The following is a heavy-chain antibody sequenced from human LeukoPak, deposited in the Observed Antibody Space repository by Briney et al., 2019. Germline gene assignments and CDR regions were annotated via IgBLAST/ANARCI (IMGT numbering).Heavy chain of an antibody. J-gene: IGHJ4*03. V-gene: IGHV3-9*01. D-gene: IGHD3-9*01. CDR1: GFTFAEYA. Sequence: GGSLRLSCAASGFTFAEYAMNWVRQAPGKGLEWVSGISRDSSSIGYADSVEGRFTISRDNAKNSLYLQMNSLRAEDTAMYYCAKDRIFVWSTPFEYWGHGTLVTVSS. CDR3: AKDRIFVWSTPFEY. CDR2: ISRDSSSI.